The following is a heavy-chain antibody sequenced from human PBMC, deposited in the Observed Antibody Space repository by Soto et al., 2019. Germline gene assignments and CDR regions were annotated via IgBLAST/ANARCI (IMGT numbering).Heavy chain of an antibody. CDR1: GYTFSTYY. CDR3: ARYDYNGYYFDY. CDR2: INPSGGST. V-gene: IGHV1-46*01. D-gene: IGHD4-4*01. Sequence: ASVKVSCKAAGYTFSTYYMHWVRQAPGQGDDWMGIINPSGGSTTYAQKFQGRVTMTRDTSTTTVYMELSSLKSEDTAVYYCARYDYNGYYFDYWGQGTLVTGSS. J-gene: IGHJ4*02.